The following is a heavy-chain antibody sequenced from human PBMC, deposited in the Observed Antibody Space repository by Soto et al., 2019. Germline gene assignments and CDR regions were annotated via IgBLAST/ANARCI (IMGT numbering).Heavy chain of an antibody. D-gene: IGHD4-4*01. CDR2: ISYDGSNK. V-gene: IGHV3-30*18. CDR1: GFTFSSYG. Sequence: PGGSLRLSCAASGFTFSSYGMHWVRQAPGKGLEWVAVISYDGSNKYYADSVKGRFTISRDNSKNTLYLQMNSLRAEDTAVYYCVNILQSGKSTTDYCGQGTLVPVSS. J-gene: IGHJ4*02. CDR3: VNILQSGKSTTDY.